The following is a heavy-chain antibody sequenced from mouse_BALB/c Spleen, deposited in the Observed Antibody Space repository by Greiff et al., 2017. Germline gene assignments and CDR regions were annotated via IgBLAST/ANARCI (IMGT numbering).Heavy chain of an antibody. J-gene: IGHJ4*01. CDR3: ARWRFGNPYYYAMDY. CDR1: GYSITSDYA. CDR2: ISYSGST. V-gene: IGHV3-2*02. Sequence: EVKLVESGPGLVKPSQSLSLTCTVTGYSITSDYAWNWIRQFPGNKLEWMGYISYSGSTSYNPSLKSRISITRDTSKNQFFLQLNSVTTEDTATYYCARWRFGNPYYYAMDYWGQGTSVTVSS. D-gene: IGHD2-1*01.